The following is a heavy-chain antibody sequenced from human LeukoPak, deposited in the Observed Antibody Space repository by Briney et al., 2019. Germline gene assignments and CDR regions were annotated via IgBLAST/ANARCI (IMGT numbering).Heavy chain of an antibody. CDR2: INWNGGST. CDR3: AREASHYYGMDV. CDR1: GFTFDDYG. Sequence: GGSLRLSCAASGFTFDDYGMSWVRQAPGKGLEWVSGINWNGGSTGYADSVKGRFTISRDNSKNTLYLQMNSLRAEDTAVYYCAREASHYYGMDVWGQGTTVTVSS. J-gene: IGHJ6*02. V-gene: IGHV3-20*04.